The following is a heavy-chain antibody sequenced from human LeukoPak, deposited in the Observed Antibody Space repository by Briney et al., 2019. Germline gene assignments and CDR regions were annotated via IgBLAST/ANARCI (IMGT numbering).Heavy chain of an antibody. V-gene: IGHV3-30*02. Sequence: GGSLRLSCAASGSTFSSYGMHWVRQAPGKGLEWVAFIRYDGSNKYYADSVKGRFTISRDNSKNTLYLQMNSLRAEDTAVYYCAKIDAAAATFDYWGQGTLVTVSS. CDR1: GSTFSSYG. CDR2: IRYDGSNK. J-gene: IGHJ4*02. D-gene: IGHD6-13*01. CDR3: AKIDAAAATFDY.